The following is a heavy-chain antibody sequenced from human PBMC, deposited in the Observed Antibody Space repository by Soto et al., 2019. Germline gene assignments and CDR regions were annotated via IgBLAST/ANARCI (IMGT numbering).Heavy chain of an antibody. V-gene: IGHV3-30-3*01. D-gene: IGHD1-1*01. CDR2: ISYDGSNK. CDR3: ARGHERGQGFDP. Sequence: GGSLRLSCAASGFTFSSYAMHWVRQAPGKGLEWVAVISYDGSNKYYADSVKGRFTISRDNSKNTLYVQMNSLRAEDTAVYYCARGHERGQGFDPWGQGTLVTVSS. J-gene: IGHJ5*02. CDR1: GFTFSSYA.